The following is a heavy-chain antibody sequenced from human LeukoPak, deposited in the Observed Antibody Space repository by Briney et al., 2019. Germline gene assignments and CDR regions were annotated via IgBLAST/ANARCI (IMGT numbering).Heavy chain of an antibody. V-gene: IGHV4-34*01. CDR1: GGSFSGYY. J-gene: IGHJ4*02. Sequence: SETLSLTCAVYGGSFSGYYWSWIRQPPGKGLEWIGEINHSGSTNYNPSLKSRVTISVDTSKNQFSLKLSSVTAADTAVYYCARGGLGYSSGGSCYRLGYWGQGTLVTVSS. CDR2: INHSGST. D-gene: IGHD2-15*01. CDR3: ARGGLGYSSGGSCYRLGY.